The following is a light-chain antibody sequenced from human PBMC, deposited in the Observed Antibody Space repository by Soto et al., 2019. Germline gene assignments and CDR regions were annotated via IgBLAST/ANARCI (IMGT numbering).Light chain of an antibody. Sequence: QSVLTQPASVSGSPGQSITISCTGTSSDVGGYNYVSWYQQHPGKAPKLMIYDVRNRPSGVSNRFSGTNSGNTASLTISGIQAEHEADYYCSSYTSSRTSGVFGGGTKLTVL. CDR3: SSYTSSRTSGV. J-gene: IGLJ2*01. CDR2: DVR. V-gene: IGLV2-14*01. CDR1: SSDVGGYNY.